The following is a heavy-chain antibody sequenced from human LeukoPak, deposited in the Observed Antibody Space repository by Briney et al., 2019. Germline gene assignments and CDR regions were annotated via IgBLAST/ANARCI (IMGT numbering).Heavy chain of an antibody. V-gene: IGHV6-1*01. Sequence: QTPSLTCAISRDSVSSNRAAWNWTRQSPSRGLEWLGRTYYMSTRSNDYAVSVKSRITINPDTSKNQFSLQLNSVTPEDTAVYYCARGGYDITVVRGTSFAFDIWGQGTMVTVSS. CDR2: TYYMSTRSN. D-gene: IGHD3-10*01. J-gene: IGHJ3*02. CDR1: RDSVSSNRAA. CDR3: ARGGYDITVVRGTSFAFDI.